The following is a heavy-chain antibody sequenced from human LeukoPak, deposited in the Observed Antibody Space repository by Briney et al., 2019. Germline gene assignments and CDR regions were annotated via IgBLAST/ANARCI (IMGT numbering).Heavy chain of an antibody. CDR3: ARANVFDSSGYYYNWFDP. Sequence: WASVKVSCKASGYTFTGYYMHWVRQAPGQGLEWMGWINPNSGGTNYAQKFQGRVTMTRDTSISTAYMELSRLRSDDTAVYYCARANVFDSSGYYYNWFDPWGQGTLVTVSS. CDR2: INPNSGGT. CDR1: GYTFTGYY. V-gene: IGHV1-2*02. D-gene: IGHD3-22*01. J-gene: IGHJ5*02.